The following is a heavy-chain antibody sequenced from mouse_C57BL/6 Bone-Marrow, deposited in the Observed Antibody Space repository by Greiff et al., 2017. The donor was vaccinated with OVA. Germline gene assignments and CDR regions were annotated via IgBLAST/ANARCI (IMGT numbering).Heavy chain of an antibody. CDR3: ARGSVFDY. J-gene: IGHJ2*01. Sequence: EVQLQESGGGLVKPGGSLKLSCAASGFTFSSYAMSWVRQTPEKRLAWVATISDGGSYTYYPDNVKGRFTISRDNAKNNLYLQMSHLKSGDTAMYYCARGSVFDYWGQGTTLTVSS. V-gene: IGHV5-4*01. CDR1: GFTFSSYA. CDR2: ISDGGSYT.